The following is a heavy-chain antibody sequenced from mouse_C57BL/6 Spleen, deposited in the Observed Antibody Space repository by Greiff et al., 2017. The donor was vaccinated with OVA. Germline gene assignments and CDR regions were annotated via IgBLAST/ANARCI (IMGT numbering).Heavy chain of an antibody. CDR3: ARGLLRLDY. CDR2: IYPGSGST. V-gene: IGHV1-55*01. CDR1: GYTFTSYW. D-gene: IGHD1-1*01. J-gene: IGHJ2*01. Sequence: QVHVKQPGAELVKPGASVKMSCKASGYTFTSYWITWVKQRPGQGLEWIGDIYPGSGSTNYNEKFKSKATLTVDTSSSTAYMQLSSLTSEDSAVYYCARGLLRLDYWGQGTTLTVSS.